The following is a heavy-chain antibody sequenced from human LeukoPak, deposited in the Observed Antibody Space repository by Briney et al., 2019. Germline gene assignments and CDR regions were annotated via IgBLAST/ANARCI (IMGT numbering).Heavy chain of an antibody. D-gene: IGHD3-10*01. CDR1: GGSFSGYY. CDR3: ARGRITMVRGVIITSHYYGMDV. J-gene: IGHJ6*04. CDR2: INHSGST. V-gene: IGHV4-34*01. Sequence: SETLSLTCAVYGGSFSGYYWSWIRQPPGKGLEWIGEINHSGSTNYNPSLKSRVTISVDTSKNQFSLKLSSVTAADMAVYYCARGRITMVRGVIITSHYYGMDVWGKGTTVTVSS.